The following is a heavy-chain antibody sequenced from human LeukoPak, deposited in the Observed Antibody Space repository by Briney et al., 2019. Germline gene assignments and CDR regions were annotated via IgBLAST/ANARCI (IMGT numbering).Heavy chain of an antibody. CDR3: ARGLSGYASSLGY. J-gene: IGHJ4*02. V-gene: IGHV3-74*01. CDR2: INSDGSST. CDR1: GFTFSSYG. D-gene: IGHD6-6*01. Sequence: PGGSLRLSCAASGFTFSSYGMHCVREAPGKGLVWVSRINSDGSSTSYADSVRGRFSISRDNTKNTLHLQMNSLRAEDTAVYYCARGLSGYASSLGYWGQGTLVTVSA.